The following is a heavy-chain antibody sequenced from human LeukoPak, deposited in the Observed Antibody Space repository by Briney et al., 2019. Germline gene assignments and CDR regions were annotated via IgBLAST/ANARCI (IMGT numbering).Heavy chain of an antibody. J-gene: IGHJ4*02. D-gene: IGHD3-10*01. CDR2: INNDGSTT. CDR1: GFPFANTW. CDR3: AIGGTYGSGS. Sequence: GGSLRLSCAASGFPFANTWMHWVRQDPGKGLVWVSLINNDGSTTNYADSVKGRFTISRDSAKNTVYLQMNSLRAEDTAVYYCAIGGTYGSGSWGQGTLVTVSS. V-gene: IGHV3-74*01.